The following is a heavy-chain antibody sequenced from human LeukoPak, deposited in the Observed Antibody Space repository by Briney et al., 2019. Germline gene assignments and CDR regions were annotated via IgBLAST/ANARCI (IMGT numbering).Heavy chain of an antibody. V-gene: IGHV1-3*03. CDR2: INVGNGNT. CDR3: ARSSVRQTNDYYYYYMDV. D-gene: IGHD5/OR15-5a*01. CDR1: GYTFTNYA. Sequence: ASVKVSCKASGYTFTNYAIHWVRQAPGQGLEWMGWINVGNGNTKYSQEFQDRVTITRDTSATTAYMELSSLRSEDMAVYYCARSSVRQTNDYYYYYMDVWGKGTTVTVSS. J-gene: IGHJ6*03.